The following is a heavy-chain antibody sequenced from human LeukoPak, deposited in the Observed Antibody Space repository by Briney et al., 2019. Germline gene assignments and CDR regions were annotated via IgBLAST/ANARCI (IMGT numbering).Heavy chain of an antibody. D-gene: IGHD2-2*01. CDR3: ARGAPLSQIYYFYFYMDV. J-gene: IGHJ6*03. CDR2: INPNSGGT. Sequence: AASVKVSCKASGYTFTGYYMHWVRQAPGQGLEWMGWINPNSGGTNYAQKFQGRVTMTRDTSISTAYMELSRLKSDDTAVYYCARGAPLSQIYYFYFYMDVWGKGATVTISS. V-gene: IGHV1-2*02. CDR1: GYTFTGYY.